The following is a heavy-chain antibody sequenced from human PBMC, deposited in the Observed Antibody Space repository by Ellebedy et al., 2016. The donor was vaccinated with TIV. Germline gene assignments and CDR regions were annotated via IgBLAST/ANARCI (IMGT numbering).Heavy chain of an antibody. V-gene: IGHV3-23*01. D-gene: IGHD2-21*01. J-gene: IGHJ6*02. CDR2: ISDSGRKT. CDR1: GFPFSTYA. CDR3: AKARGSSVIDYNYFGMDA. Sequence: GGSLRLXXAASGFPFSTYAMNWVRQAPGTGLEWVSTISDSGRKTYYADSVKGRFTIARDNSKDTLYLQMNSLRAEDTAVYYCAKARGSSVIDYNYFGMDAWGQGTTVTVSS.